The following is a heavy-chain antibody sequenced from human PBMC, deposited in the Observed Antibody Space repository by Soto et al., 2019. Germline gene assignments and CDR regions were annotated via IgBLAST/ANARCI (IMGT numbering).Heavy chain of an antibody. V-gene: IGHV1-46*01. D-gene: IGHD2-8*01. CDR1: GYKFTTYF. Sequence: ASVKVCCKASGYKFTTYFIHWVRQAPGQGLEWMGMIHPSGDTGYGQKFRGRVTMTIDTSTTTAYMELRNLTSEDTAIYFSVRGYCTTTPCSGDFQHWGQGTLVTVSS. J-gene: IGHJ1*01. CDR3: VRGYCTTTPCSGDFQH. CDR2: IHPSGDT.